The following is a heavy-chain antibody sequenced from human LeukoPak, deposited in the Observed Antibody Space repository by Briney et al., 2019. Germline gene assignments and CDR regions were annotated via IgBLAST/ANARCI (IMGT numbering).Heavy chain of an antibody. CDR1: GGSISSSSYY. CDR2: IYYSGST. V-gene: IGHV4-39*01. Sequence: SETLSLTCTVSGGSISSSSYYWGWIRQPPGKGLEWIGSIYYSGSTYYNPSLKSRVTISVDTSKNQFSLKLSSVTAADTAVYYCARFSTASSSWYYFDYWGQGTLVTVSS. CDR3: ARFSTASSSWYYFDY. D-gene: IGHD6-13*01. J-gene: IGHJ4*02.